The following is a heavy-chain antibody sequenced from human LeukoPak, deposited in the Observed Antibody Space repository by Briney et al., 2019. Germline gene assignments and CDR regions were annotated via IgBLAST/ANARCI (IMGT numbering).Heavy chain of an antibody. J-gene: IGHJ4*02. CDR1: GYRFSVYW. V-gene: IGHV5-51*01. D-gene: IGHD2-15*01. Sequence: GESLKISCKGSGYRFSVYWIGWVRQMPGKALEWMGIIYPGDSDTRYNPSFQGQVTISADKSLSTAYLQWSSLKASDSAMYYCARRRECSGGSCYSVFDYWGQGTLVTVSS. CDR3: ARRRECSGGSCYSVFDY. CDR2: IYPGDSDT.